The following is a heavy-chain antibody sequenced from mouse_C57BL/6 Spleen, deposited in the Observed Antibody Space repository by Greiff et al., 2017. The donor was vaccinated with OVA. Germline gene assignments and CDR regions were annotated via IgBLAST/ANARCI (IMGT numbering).Heavy chain of an antibody. J-gene: IGHJ2*01. CDR1: GYTFTSYW. D-gene: IGHD2-4*01. Sequence: QVHVKQSGAELVKPGASVKLSCKASGYTFTSYWMQWVKQRPGQGLEWIGEIDPSDSYTNYNQKFKGKATLTVDTSSSTAYMQLSSLTSEDSAVYYCARRGDYDVGFDYWGQGTTLTVSS. CDR3: ARRGDYDVGFDY. V-gene: IGHV1-50*01. CDR2: IDPSDSYT.